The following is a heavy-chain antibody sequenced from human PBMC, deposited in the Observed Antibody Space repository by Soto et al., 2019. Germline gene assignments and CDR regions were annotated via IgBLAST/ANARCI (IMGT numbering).Heavy chain of an antibody. CDR2: INHSGST. J-gene: IGHJ5*02. CDR3: ARGLGLPYRYCSGGSCYSGHNWFDP. V-gene: IGHV4-34*01. Sequence: QVQLQQWGAGLLKPSETLSLTCAVYGGSFSGYYWSWIRQPPGKGLEWIGEINHSGSTNYNPSLKSRVTISVDTSKNQFSLKLSSVTAADTAVYYCARGLGLPYRYCSGGSCYSGHNWFDPWGQGTLVTVSS. CDR1: GGSFSGYY. D-gene: IGHD2-15*01.